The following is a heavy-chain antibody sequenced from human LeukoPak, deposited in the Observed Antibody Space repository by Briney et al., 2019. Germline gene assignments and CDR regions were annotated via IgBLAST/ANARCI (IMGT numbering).Heavy chain of an antibody. D-gene: IGHD3-22*01. CDR2: ISSSSSTI. J-gene: IGHJ3*02. CDR1: GFTFSSYS. CDR3: NYYDSSGYYPDAFDI. Sequence: GGSLRLSCAASGFTFSSYSMNWVRQAPGKGLEWVSYISSSSSTIYYADSVKGRFTISRDNAKNSLYPQMNSLRAEDTAVYYCNYYDSSGYYPDAFDIWGQGTMVTVSS. V-gene: IGHV3-48*01.